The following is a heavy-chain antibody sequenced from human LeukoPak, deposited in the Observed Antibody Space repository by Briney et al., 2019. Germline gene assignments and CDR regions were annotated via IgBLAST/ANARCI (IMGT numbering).Heavy chain of an antibody. CDR2: SIPIFGIA. CDR3: AREVVTTNRNWFDP. J-gene: IGHJ5*02. Sequence: GSSVKVSCKASGGTFSSYAISWVRQAPGQGLEWMGRSIPIFGIANYAQKFQGRVTITADKSTSTAYMELSSLRPEDTAVYYCAREVVTTNRNWFDPWGQGTLVTVSS. V-gene: IGHV1-69*04. CDR1: GGTFSSYA. D-gene: IGHD4-11*01.